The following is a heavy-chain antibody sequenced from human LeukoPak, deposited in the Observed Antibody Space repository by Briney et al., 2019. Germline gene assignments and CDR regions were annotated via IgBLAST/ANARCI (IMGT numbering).Heavy chain of an antibody. V-gene: IGHV3-30*04. J-gene: IGHJ3*02. CDR3: ARRDSSTSSESRDYALDI. Sequence: GGSLRLSCAASGFTFSTYAMHWVRQAPGKGLEWVTIISFDAKNIYYADSVKGRFTISRDNSKSTLYLQMNSLRTEDTAVYYCARRDSSTSSESRDYALDIWGQGTVVTVSS. CDR2: ISFDAKNI. D-gene: IGHD3-22*01. CDR1: GFTFSTYA.